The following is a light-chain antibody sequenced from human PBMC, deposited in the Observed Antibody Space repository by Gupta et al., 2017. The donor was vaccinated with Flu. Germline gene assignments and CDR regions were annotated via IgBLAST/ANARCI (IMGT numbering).Light chain of an antibody. J-gene: IGKJ5*01. CDR1: QSVDRY. CDR2: DAS. V-gene: IGKV3-11*01. Sequence: EIVLTQSPATLSLSPGERATLSCRASQSVDRYLAWYQQKPGQAPRLLIYDASNRATGIPARFSGSGSGTDFTLTISSREPEDFALYYCQQRSTWPPITFGQGTRLEIK. CDR3: QQRSTWPPIT.